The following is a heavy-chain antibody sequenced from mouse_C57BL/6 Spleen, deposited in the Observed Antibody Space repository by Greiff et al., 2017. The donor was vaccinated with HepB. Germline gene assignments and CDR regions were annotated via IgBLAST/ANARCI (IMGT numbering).Heavy chain of an antibody. CDR1: GYTFTSYW. Sequence: QVQLQQSGAELVMPGASVKLSCKASGYTFTSYWMHLVKQRPGQGLEWIGEIDPSDSYTNYNQKFKGKSTLTVDKSSSTAYMQLSSLTSEDSAVYYCARQRFDYWGQGTTLTVSS. CDR3: ARQRFDY. CDR2: IDPSDSYT. V-gene: IGHV1-69*01. J-gene: IGHJ2*01.